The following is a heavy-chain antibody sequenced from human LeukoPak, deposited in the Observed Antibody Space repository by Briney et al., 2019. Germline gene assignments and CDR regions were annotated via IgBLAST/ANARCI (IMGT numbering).Heavy chain of an antibody. V-gene: IGHV3-30*02. CDR1: GFTFSSYG. Sequence: PGGSLRLPCAASGFTFSSYGMHWVRKAPGKGLEWVAFIRYDGSNKYYADSVKGRFTISRDNSKNTLYLQMNSLRAEDTAVYYCAKDRYYTFDYWGQGTLVTVSS. CDR3: AKDRYYTFDY. CDR2: IRYDGSNK. D-gene: IGHD2-2*02. J-gene: IGHJ4*02.